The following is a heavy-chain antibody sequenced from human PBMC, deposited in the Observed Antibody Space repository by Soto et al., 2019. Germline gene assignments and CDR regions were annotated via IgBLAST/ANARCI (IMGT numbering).Heavy chain of an antibody. CDR1: GYSFTSYW. CDR3: ARHGIGSGWSRGGYYYYGMDA. Sequence: EVQLVQSGAEVKKPGESLKISCKGSGYSFTSYWIGWVRQMPGKGLEWMGIIYPGDSDTRYSPSFQGQVTISADKSISAAYLQWSSLKAADTPKYYWARHGIGSGWSRGGYYYYGMDAWGQGTTVTVSS. CDR2: IYPGDSDT. J-gene: IGHJ6*01. D-gene: IGHD6-19*01. V-gene: IGHV5-51*01.